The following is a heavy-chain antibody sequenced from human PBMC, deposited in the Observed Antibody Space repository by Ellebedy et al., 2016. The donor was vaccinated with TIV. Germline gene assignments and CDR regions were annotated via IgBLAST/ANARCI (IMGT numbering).Heavy chain of an antibody. CDR2: VYSDGTP. J-gene: IGHJ3*02. CDR1: GGSLSSSSHF. Sequence: MPSETLSLTCTVPGGSLSSSSHFWGWIRQAPEKGLAWSGCVYSDGTPYYNASLKSRVFISIDTSKNQFSLKVTSVTAADTAMYFCARDRARGTLDPYFDIWGQGTMVTVSS. CDR3: ARDRARGTLDPYFDI. D-gene: IGHD3-3*02. V-gene: IGHV4-39*07.